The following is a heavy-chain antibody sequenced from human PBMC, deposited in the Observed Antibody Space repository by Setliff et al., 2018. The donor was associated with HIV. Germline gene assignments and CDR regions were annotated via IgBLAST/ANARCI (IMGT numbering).Heavy chain of an antibody. V-gene: IGHV3-23*01. D-gene: IGHD6-13*01. CDR2: ISGSGGST. CDR3: ARDCRVGWVFTYGMGV. J-gene: IGHJ6*02. CDR1: GFTFSSYA. Sequence: GSLRLSCAASGFTFSSYAMSWVRQAPGKGLEWVSAISGSGGSTYYADSVKGRFTIARDNSKNTLYRQMNSLRAEDTAVYYCARDCRVGWVFTYGMGVWGQGTLVTRLL.